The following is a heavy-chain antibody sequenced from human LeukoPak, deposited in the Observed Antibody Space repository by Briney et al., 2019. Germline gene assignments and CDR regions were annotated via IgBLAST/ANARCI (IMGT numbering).Heavy chain of an antibody. CDR2: IYHSGST. V-gene: IGHV4-38-2*01. Sequence: SETLSLTCAVSGYSISSGYYWGWIRQPPGKGLECIGSIYHSGSTYYDPSLKSRVTISADTSKNQFSLKLTSVTAADTAVYYCARQTPTGEYSLYRARFDYWGQGTLVTVSS. J-gene: IGHJ4*02. CDR1: GYSISSGYY. D-gene: IGHD5/OR15-5a*01. CDR3: ARQTPTGEYSLYRARFDY.